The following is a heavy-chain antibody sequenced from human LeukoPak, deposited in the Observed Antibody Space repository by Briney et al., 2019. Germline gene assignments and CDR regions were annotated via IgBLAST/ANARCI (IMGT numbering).Heavy chain of an antibody. D-gene: IGHD6-19*01. CDR3: ARRIAVAGTRVFDF. CDR2: MYHSGNT. Sequence: SETLSLTCAVSGYSISSGYYWGWIRPPPGKGLEGIGNMYHSGNTYYNPSLKSRVTISVDTSKNQFSLKLSSVTAADTAVYYCARRIAVAGTRVFDFWGQGTLVTVSS. CDR1: GYSISSGYY. V-gene: IGHV4-38-2*01. J-gene: IGHJ4*02.